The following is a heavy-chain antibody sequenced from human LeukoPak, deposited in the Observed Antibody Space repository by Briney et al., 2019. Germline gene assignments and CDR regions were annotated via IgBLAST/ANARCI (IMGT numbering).Heavy chain of an antibody. V-gene: IGHV3-15*01. Sequence: NPGGSLRLSCAASGFTFSNAWMNWVRQAPGKGLEWVGRIRSKVSGETTDYAAPVKGRCTISRDDSKNTLFLQMSSLRADDTAVYYCATEGYGYGEMDHWGQGTLVTVSS. J-gene: IGHJ4*02. CDR3: ATEGYGYGEMDH. D-gene: IGHD5-18*01. CDR2: IRSKVSGETT. CDR1: GFTFSNAW.